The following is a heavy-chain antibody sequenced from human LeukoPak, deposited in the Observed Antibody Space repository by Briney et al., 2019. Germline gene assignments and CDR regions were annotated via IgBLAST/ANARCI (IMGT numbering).Heavy chain of an antibody. Sequence: ASVKVSCKASGGTFSFYAINWVRQAPGQGLEWMGRIIPIPGMANYAQKFQGRVTTTADSSTSTAYMEVSSLRSEDTAVYYCARAVVVARGLMAYFDYWGQGTLVTVSS. CDR2: IIPIPGMA. D-gene: IGHD3-10*01. J-gene: IGHJ4*02. CDR3: ARAVVVARGLMAYFDY. V-gene: IGHV1-69*04. CDR1: GGTFSFYA.